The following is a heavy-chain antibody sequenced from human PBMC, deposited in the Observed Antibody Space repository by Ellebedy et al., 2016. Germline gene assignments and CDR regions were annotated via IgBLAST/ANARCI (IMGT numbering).Heavy chain of an antibody. J-gene: IGHJ4*02. CDR3: VRDVGSYYNY. Sequence: SQTLSLTCAISGDSLSSDSAAWNWIRQSPSRGLGWLGRTYYRSKWYSDYAVSVKSRITVSPDTSRNQFSLQLNSVTPEDTAVYYCVRDVGSYYNYWGPGTLVTVSS. CDR1: GDSLSSDSAA. V-gene: IGHV6-1*01. CDR2: TYYRSKWYS. D-gene: IGHD1-26*01.